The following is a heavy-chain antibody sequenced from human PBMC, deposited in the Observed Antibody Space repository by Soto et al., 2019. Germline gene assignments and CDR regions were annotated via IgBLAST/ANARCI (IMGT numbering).Heavy chain of an antibody. Sequence: EMQLVESGGGLVQPEGSLRVACAASGFTLSAYWMHWVRQVPGKGLEWVSRIVPDGIMTAYADSMKGRFTISRDDAKNTVYLHMNSLRAEDTGVYHCAREAPHYGSGRHYDLWGQGTLVTVSS. V-gene: IGHV3-74*01. CDR2: IVPDGIMT. D-gene: IGHD3-10*01. CDR1: GFTLSAYW. J-gene: IGHJ1*01. CDR3: AREAPHYGSGRHYDL.